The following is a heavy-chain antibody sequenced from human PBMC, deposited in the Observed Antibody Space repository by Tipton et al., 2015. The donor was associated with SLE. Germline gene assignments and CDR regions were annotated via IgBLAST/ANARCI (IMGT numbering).Heavy chain of an antibody. CDR1: GFTFDDYA. J-gene: IGHJ4*02. D-gene: IGHD2-15*01. CDR3: AKDGGYCSGGSCYDFDY. V-gene: IGHV3-9*01. Sequence: SLRLSCAASGFTFDDYAMHWVRQAPGKGLEWVSGISWNSGSIGYADSVKGRFTISRDNAKNSLYLQMNSLRAEDTALYYRAKDGGYCSGGSCYDFDYWGQGTLVTVSS. CDR2: ISWNSGSI.